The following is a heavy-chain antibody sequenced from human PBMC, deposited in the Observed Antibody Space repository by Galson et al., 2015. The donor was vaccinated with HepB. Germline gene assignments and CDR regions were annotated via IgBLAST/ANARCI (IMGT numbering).Heavy chain of an antibody. Sequence: SVKVSCKVSGYTLTEFSMHWVRQAPGKGLEWMGGFDPDDGETIYAQKFQGRVTMTEVTSTDTASMERSSLRSEDPAVYYCATISRIVVVPAAKGGYDPWGQGTLVTVSS. CDR2: FDPDDGET. CDR1: GYTLTEFS. D-gene: IGHD2-2*01. V-gene: IGHV1-24*01. CDR3: ATISRIVVVPAAKGGYDP. J-gene: IGHJ5*02.